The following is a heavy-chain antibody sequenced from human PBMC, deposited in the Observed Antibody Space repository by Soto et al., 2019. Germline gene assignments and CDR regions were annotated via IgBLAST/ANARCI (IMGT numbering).Heavy chain of an antibody. D-gene: IGHD5-18*01. CDR3: ARGGGLRYSSGYRYYFDY. CDR2: INTNSGGT. V-gene: IGHV1-2*04. Sequence: QVQLVQSGAEVKKPGASVKVSCKASGYTFTAYYMHWVRQAPGQGLEWMGWINTNSGGTNYAQKFQGWVTMTRDTAISTAYMELSRLRSDDTAVYYCARGGGLRYSSGYRYYFDYWGQGTLVTVSS. CDR1: GYTFTAYY. J-gene: IGHJ4*02.